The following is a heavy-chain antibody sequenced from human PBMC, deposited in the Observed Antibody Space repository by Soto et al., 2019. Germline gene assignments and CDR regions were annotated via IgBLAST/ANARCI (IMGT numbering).Heavy chain of an antibody. D-gene: IGHD2-15*01. CDR1: GFTFSSYG. Sequence: GGSLRLSCAASGFTFSSYGMHWVRQAPGKGLEWVAVIWYDGSNKYYADSVKGRFTISRDNSKNTLYLQMNSLRAEDTAVYYCARDGVEGAAAFDIWGQGTMVTVSS. CDR2: IWYDGSNK. CDR3: ARDGVEGAAAFDI. J-gene: IGHJ3*02. V-gene: IGHV3-33*01.